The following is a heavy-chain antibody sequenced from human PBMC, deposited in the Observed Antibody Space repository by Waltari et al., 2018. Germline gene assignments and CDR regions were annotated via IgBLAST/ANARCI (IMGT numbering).Heavy chain of an antibody. CDR3: ARHAGSGSNYYYYGMDV. CDR1: GYSFTSYW. V-gene: IGHV5-51*01. D-gene: IGHD3-10*01. CDR2: IYPGDSDT. Sequence: KKPGESLKISCKGSGYSFTSYWIGWVRQMPGKGLEWMGIIYPGDSDTRYSPSFQGQVTISADKSISTAYLQWSSLKASDTAMYYCARHAGSGSNYYYYGMDVWGQGTTVTVSS. J-gene: IGHJ6*02.